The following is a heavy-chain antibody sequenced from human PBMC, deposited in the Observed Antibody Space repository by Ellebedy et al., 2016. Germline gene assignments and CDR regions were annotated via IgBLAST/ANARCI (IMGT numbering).Heavy chain of an antibody. Sequence: SETLSLXXTVSGYSISSGYYWGWIRQPPGKGLEWIGSIYHSGSTYYNPSLKSRVTISVDTSKNQFSLKLSSVTAADTAVYYCARGFQQLVRGWFDPWGQGTLVTVSS. CDR1: GYSISSGYY. D-gene: IGHD6-13*01. J-gene: IGHJ5*02. CDR2: IYHSGST. CDR3: ARGFQQLVRGWFDP. V-gene: IGHV4-38-2*02.